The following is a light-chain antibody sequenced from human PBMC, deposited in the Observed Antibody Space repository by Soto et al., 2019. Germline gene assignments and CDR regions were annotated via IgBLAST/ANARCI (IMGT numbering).Light chain of an antibody. V-gene: IGKV1-27*01. J-gene: IGKJ1*01. CDR1: RDITDY. Sequence: DIQMTQSPSSLSASVGDRVTITCRASRDITDYLAWYQQKPGQVPKLLIYAASTLQSGVPSRFTASGSGTDFTLTITGLQPEDFATYYCQNYNSAPWTCGQGTKVDMK. CDR2: AAS. CDR3: QNYNSAPWT.